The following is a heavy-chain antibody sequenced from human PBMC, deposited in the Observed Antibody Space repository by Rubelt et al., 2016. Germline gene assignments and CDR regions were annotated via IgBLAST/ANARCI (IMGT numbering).Heavy chain of an antibody. Sequence: QVQLVQSGAEVKKPGASVKVSCKVSGYTFTELSMHWVRPAPGKGLEWMGGFDPEDGETIYAQRFQGRVNRTEDTSTDTAYMELSSLRSEDTAVYYCATGQYSSGCDYWGQGTLVTVSS. CDR3: ATGQYSSGCDY. CDR2: FDPEDGET. CDR1: GYTFTELS. J-gene: IGHJ4*02. V-gene: IGHV1-24*01. D-gene: IGHD6-19*01.